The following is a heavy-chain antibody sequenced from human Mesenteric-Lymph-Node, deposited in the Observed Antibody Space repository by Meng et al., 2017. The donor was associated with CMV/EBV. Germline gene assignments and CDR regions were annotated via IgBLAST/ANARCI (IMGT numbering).Heavy chain of an antibody. D-gene: IGHD2/OR15-2a*01. Sequence: SETLSLTCTVSGGSINGYYWSWIRQPPGKGLEWIGYLYSSGSTNSNPSLKSRVTISVDTSKNLFSLKLSSVTAADTAVYYCARDGGCNSASCYYYAMDVWGQGTTVTVSS. CDR2: LYSSGST. CDR3: ARDGGCNSASCYYYAMDV. CDR1: GGSINGYY. J-gene: IGHJ6*02. V-gene: IGHV4-59*01.